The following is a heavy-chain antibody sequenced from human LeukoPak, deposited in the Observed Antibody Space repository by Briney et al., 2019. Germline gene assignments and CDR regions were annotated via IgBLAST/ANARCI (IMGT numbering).Heavy chain of an antibody. D-gene: IGHD3-22*01. CDR3: ARDLSYYYGSSGPINYYYYMDV. J-gene: IGHJ6*03. CDR2: IYTSGST. Sequence: PSQTLSLTCTVSGGSISSGSYYWSWIRQPAGKGLEWIGRIYTSGSTNYDPSLKSRVTISVDTSKNQFSLKLSSVTAADTAVYYCARDLSYYYGSSGPINYYYYMDVWGKGTTVTVSS. V-gene: IGHV4-61*02. CDR1: GGSISSGSYY.